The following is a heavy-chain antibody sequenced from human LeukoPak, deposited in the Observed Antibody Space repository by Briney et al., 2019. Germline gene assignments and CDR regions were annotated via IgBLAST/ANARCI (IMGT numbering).Heavy chain of an antibody. V-gene: IGHV4-61*01. J-gene: IGHJ6*02. Sequence: SETLSLTCTVSGGSVSSGSYYWSWIRQPPGKGLEWIGYIYYSGSTNYNPSLKSRVTISVDTSKNQFSPKLSSVTAADTAVYYCARDWGPDRGYRVRAYYYYGMDVWGQGTTVTVSS. CDR1: GGSVSSGSYY. CDR2: IYYSGST. CDR3: ARDWGPDRGYRVRAYYYYGMDV. D-gene: IGHD5-18*01.